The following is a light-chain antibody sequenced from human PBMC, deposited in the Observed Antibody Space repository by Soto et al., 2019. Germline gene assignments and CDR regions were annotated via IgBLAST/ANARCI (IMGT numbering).Light chain of an antibody. V-gene: IGKV4-1*01. CDR1: QSVLYSSNNKNY. Sequence: DIVMTQSPDSLAVSLGERATINCKSSQSVLYSSNNKNYLAWYQQRPGQHPKLLLYWASTRESGVPDRFSGSGSGTDFTLTITSLQAEDVAVYFCQQYESTPPTFGQGTKLEIK. CDR3: QQYESTPPT. J-gene: IGKJ2*01. CDR2: WAS.